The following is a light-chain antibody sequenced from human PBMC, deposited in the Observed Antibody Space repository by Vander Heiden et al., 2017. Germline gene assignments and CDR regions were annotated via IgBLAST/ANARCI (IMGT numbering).Light chain of an antibody. CDR3: MQGTHGHPTRT. V-gene: IGKV2-30*01. CDR2: KVS. Sequence: DVVMTQSPLSLPVTLGQPASISCRSSQSLVYSDGNTYLNWFKQRPGQAPRRLIYKVSNRDSGVKDRFSGSGEGTDVTLKISSGEAEDVGVYYCMQGTHGHPTRTFGQGTKVEIK. J-gene: IGKJ1*01. CDR1: QSLVYSDGNTY.